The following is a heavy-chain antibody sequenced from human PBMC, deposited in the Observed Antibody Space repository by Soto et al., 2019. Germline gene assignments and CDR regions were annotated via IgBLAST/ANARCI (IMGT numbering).Heavy chain of an antibody. CDR2: ISGSGGST. Sequence: EVQLLESGGGLVQPGGSLRLSCAASGFTFSSYAMSWVRQAPGKGLEWVSAISGSGGSTYYADSVKGRFTISRDNSKNTLYLQMNSLRAEDTAVYYCVMGNSYGLSYFDYWGQGTLVTVSS. CDR3: VMGNSYGLSYFDY. CDR1: GFTFSSYA. D-gene: IGHD5-18*01. J-gene: IGHJ4*02. V-gene: IGHV3-23*01.